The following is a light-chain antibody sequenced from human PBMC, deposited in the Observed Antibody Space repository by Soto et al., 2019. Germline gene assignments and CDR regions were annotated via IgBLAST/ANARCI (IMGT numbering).Light chain of an antibody. CDR1: SSDVGGYDY. CDR3: SSHTSTSTPPYV. J-gene: IGLJ1*01. CDR2: DVS. V-gene: IGLV2-14*03. Sequence: QSVLTQPASVSGSPGQSITISCTGTSSDVGGYDYVSWYQHHPGEAPKLMIYDVSNRPSGVSNRFSGSKSGNTASLTISGLRAEDEADYYCSSHTSTSTPPYVFGTGTKVTVL.